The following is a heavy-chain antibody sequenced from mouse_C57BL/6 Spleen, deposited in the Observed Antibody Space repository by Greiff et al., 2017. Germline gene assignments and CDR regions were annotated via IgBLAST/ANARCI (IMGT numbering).Heavy chain of an antibody. CDR1: GFTFSDYY. J-gene: IGHJ2*01. CDR3: ARGESNFYFDY. D-gene: IGHD2-5*01. Sequence: EVHLVESEGGLVQPGSSMKLSCTASGFTFSDYYMAWVRQVPEKGLEWVANINYDGSSNYYLASLKSRFIISRDNAKNILYLQMSSLKSEDTATYYSARGESNFYFDYWGQGTTLTVSS. CDR2: INYDGSSN. V-gene: IGHV5-16*01.